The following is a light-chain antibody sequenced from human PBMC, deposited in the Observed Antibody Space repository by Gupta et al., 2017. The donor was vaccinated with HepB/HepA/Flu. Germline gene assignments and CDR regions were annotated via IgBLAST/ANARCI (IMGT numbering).Light chain of an antibody. CDR3: QQYNNWPPWT. CDR2: GAS. Sequence: EIVMTQAPATLSVSPGERATLSCRASQSVSSNLAWYQQKPGQAPRLLIYGASTRATAIPARFSGRGSGTEFPLTISSLQSEDFAVYYCQQYNNWPPWTFGQGTKVEIK. J-gene: IGKJ1*01. V-gene: IGKV3-15*01. CDR1: QSVSSN.